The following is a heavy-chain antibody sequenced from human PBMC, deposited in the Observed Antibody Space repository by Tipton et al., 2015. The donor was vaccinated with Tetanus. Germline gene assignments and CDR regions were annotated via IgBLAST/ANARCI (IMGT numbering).Heavy chain of an antibody. CDR3: AKEALGVLNL. CDR1: GYTFSSYS. Sequence: SLRLSCAASGYTFSSYSITWVRQAPGNGLEWVAAISGSRLTPYYADSVKGRFTISRDNSKNTVSLQLNSLRADDTAIYYCAKEALGVLNLWGKGTTVIVSS. CDR2: ISGSRLTP. D-gene: IGHD1-14*01. J-gene: IGHJ6*04. V-gene: IGHV3-23*01.